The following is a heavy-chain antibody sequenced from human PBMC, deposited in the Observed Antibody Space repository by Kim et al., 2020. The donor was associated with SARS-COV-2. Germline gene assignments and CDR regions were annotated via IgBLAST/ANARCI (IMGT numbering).Heavy chain of an antibody. Sequence: GGSLRLSCAASEFTFSNYAMNWVRQAPGKRLEWVSSVTDSGRSTYYADSVKGRFTISRDNSKNTVYLQMNSLRADDTAIYYCAKGVLGCCRGARCYHFDNWGQGTLITVSS. CDR3: AKGVLGCCRGARCYHFDN. V-gene: IGHV3-23*01. D-gene: IGHD2-15*01. CDR2: VTDSGRST. CDR1: EFTFSNYA. J-gene: IGHJ4*02.